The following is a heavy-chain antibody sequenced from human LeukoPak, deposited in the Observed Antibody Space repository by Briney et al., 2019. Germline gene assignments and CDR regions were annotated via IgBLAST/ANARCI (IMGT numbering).Heavy chain of an antibody. J-gene: IGHJ6*03. CDR3: ARSGPTLGGSGSYYRDYYYYYYMDV. Sequence: ASVKVSCKASGYTFTSYGISWVRQAPGQGLEWMGWISAYNGNTNYAQKFQGRVTMTRDTSISTAYMELSRLRSDDTAVYYCARSGPTLGGSGSYYRDYYYYYYMDVWGKGTTVTVSS. V-gene: IGHV1-18*01. CDR1: GYTFTSYG. D-gene: IGHD3-10*01. CDR2: ISAYNGNT.